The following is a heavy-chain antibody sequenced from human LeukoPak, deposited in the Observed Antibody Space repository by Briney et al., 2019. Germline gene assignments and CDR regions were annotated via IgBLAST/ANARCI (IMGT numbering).Heavy chain of an antibody. V-gene: IGHV1-18*01. CDR2: SSAYNGNT. Sequence: ASVKVSCKASGYTFTSYGISWVRQAPGQGLEWKGWSSAYNGNTNYAQKLQGRVTMTTDTSTSTAYMELRSLRSDDTAVYYCARDSGSYYSGISLFDYWGQGTLVTVSS. CDR3: ARDSGSYYSGISLFDY. D-gene: IGHD1-26*01. J-gene: IGHJ4*02. CDR1: GYTFTSYG.